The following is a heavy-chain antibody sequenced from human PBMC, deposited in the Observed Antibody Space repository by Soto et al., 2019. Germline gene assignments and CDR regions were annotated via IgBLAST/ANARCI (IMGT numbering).Heavy chain of an antibody. J-gene: IGHJ4*02. V-gene: IGHV3-30*18. CDR3: AKDFLGATHFDY. CDR2: ISYDGSNK. D-gene: IGHD1-26*01. CDR1: GFTFSSYG. Sequence: GGSLRLSCAASGFTFSSYGMHWVRQAPGKGLEWVAVISYDGSNKYYADSVKGRFTISRDNSKNTLYLQMNSLRAEDTAVYYCAKDFLGATHFDYWGQGTLVTVSS.